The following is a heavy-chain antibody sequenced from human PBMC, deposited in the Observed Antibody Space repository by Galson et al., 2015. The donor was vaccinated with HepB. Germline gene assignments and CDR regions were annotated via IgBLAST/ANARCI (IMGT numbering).Heavy chain of an antibody. V-gene: IGHV1-3*01. CDR1: GYSFTSYV. J-gene: IGHJ4*02. D-gene: IGHD3-16*01. Sequence: SVKVSCKASGYSFTSYVIHWVRQAPGQRLEWMGWINAGNGNTKYSQKFQGRVTITRDTSARTAYMELSSLRSEDTAVYYCARDFGVMITFGGVPHYWSQGTLVTVSS. CDR3: ARDFGVMITFGGVPHY. CDR2: INAGNGNT.